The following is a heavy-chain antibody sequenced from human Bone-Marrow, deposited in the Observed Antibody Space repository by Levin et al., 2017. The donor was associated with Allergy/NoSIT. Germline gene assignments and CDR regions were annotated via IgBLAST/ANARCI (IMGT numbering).Heavy chain of an antibody. V-gene: IGHV3-48*03. Sequence: TGGSLRLSCAASGFTFSSYEMNWVRQAPGKGLEWVSYISSSGSTIYYADSVKGRFTISRDNAKNSLYLQMNSLRAEDTAVYYCARDSEQQLGIDYWGQGTLVTVSS. J-gene: IGHJ4*02. D-gene: IGHD6-13*01. CDR1: GFTFSSYE. CDR2: ISSSGSTI. CDR3: ARDSEQQLGIDY.